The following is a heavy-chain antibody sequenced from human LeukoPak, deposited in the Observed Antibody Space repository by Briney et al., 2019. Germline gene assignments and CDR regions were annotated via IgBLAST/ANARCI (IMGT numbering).Heavy chain of an antibody. CDR2: IYYSGST. Sequence: PSETLSLTCTVSGGSISSSSYYWGWIRQPPGKGLEWIGSIYYSGSTYYNPSLKSRVTISVDTSRNQFSLKLSSVTAADTAVYYCARRENRWGWLQPFDYWGQGTLVTVSS. V-gene: IGHV4-39*07. J-gene: IGHJ4*02. D-gene: IGHD5-24*01. CDR3: ARRENRWGWLQPFDY. CDR1: GGSISSSSYY.